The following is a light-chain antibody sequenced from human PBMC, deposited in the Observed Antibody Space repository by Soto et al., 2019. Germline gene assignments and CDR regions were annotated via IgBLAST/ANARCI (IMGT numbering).Light chain of an antibody. CDR1: QSISSS. Sequence: EISFTQAPTTLSLSPGDIATPSSRASQSISSSLAWYQQKPGQAPRILIYDASNRATGIPARFSGSGSGTDCTLTISSLEPEDVAVYYCQQRSNWPRTLGQGTKVDIK. V-gene: IGKV3-11*01. CDR2: DAS. J-gene: IGKJ1*01. CDR3: QQRSNWPRT.